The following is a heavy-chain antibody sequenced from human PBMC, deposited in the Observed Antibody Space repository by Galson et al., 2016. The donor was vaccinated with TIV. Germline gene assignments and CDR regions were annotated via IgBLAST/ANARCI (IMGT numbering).Heavy chain of an antibody. CDR3: AYLGDGLDGFDI. V-gene: IGHV3-NL1*01. D-gene: IGHD5-24*01. J-gene: IGHJ3*02. CDR1: GFTFSNYG. Sequence: SLRLSCAASGFTFSNYGMHWVRQAPGKGLEWVSVIYSGVAHYADSVKGRLFISRDSSKNTLYLQMNSLRVEDTAVYYCAYLGDGLDGFDIWGQGTMVTVSS. CDR2: IYSGVA.